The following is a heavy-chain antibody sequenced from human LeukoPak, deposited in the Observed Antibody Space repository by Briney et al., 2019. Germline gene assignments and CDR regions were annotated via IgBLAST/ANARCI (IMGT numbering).Heavy chain of an antibody. CDR2: VKGDGRTT. CDR3: ATGHSYGYDY. Sequence: GGSLRLSCAASGLTFSYFWMHWVRQPPGKGLVWVALVKGDGRTTIYADSVKGRFTISRDSAKNTLYLQMNSLRADDSGVYYCATGHSYGYDYWGQGALVTVSS. J-gene: IGHJ4*02. V-gene: IGHV3-74*01. D-gene: IGHD5-18*01. CDR1: GLTFSYFW.